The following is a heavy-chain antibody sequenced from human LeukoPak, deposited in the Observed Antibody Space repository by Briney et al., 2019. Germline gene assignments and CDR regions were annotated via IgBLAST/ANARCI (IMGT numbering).Heavy chain of an antibody. Sequence: GGSLRLSCAASGFTFSSYAMHWVRQAPGKGLEWVAVISYDGSNKYYADSVKGRFTISRDNSKNTLYLQMNSLRAEDTAVYYCAKDRKQQLVGSLDYWGQGTLVTVSS. D-gene: IGHD6-13*01. CDR1: GFTFSSYA. V-gene: IGHV3-30-3*01. CDR3: AKDRKQQLVGSLDY. CDR2: ISYDGSNK. J-gene: IGHJ4*02.